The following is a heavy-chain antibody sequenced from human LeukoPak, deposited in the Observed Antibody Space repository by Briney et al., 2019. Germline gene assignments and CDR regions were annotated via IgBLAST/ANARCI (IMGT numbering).Heavy chain of an antibody. CDR3: AKGRGYSSSWYVIDY. V-gene: IGHV3-30*18. Sequence: GGSLRLSCAASGFTFSSYGMHWVRQAPGKGLEWVAVISYDGSNKYYADSVKGRFTISRDNSKNTLYLQMNSLRAEDTAVYYCAKGRGYSSSWYVIDYWGQGTLVTVSS. J-gene: IGHJ4*02. CDR1: GFTFSSYG. CDR2: ISYDGSNK. D-gene: IGHD6-13*01.